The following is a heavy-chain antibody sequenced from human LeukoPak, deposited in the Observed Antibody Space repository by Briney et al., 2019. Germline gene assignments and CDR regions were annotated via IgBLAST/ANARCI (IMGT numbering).Heavy chain of an antibody. CDR3: ARVPAVRNFDP. CDR2: IKQDGSEK. Sequence: GGSLRLSCAASGFTFSNYWMSWVRQAPGKGLEWVANIKQDGSEKFYVDSVKGRFTISRDNAKNSLYLQMNSLRDDDTAVYYCARVPAVRNFDPWGQGTLVTVSS. CDR1: GFTFSNYW. D-gene: IGHD2-2*01. J-gene: IGHJ5*02. V-gene: IGHV3-7*01.